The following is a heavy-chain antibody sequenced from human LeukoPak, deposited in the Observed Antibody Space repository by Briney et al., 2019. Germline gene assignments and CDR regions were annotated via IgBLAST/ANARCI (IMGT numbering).Heavy chain of an antibody. J-gene: IGHJ4*02. D-gene: IGHD3-22*01. CDR2: IYHSGST. CDR1: GGSISSSSYY. Sequence: SETLSLTCTVSGGSISSSSYYWGWIRQPPGKGLEWIGEIYHSGSTNYNPSLKSRVTISVDTSKNQFSLKLSSVTAADTAVYYCARVTGYMIEDYFDYWGQGTLVTVSS. CDR3: ARVTGYMIEDYFDY. V-gene: IGHV4-39*07.